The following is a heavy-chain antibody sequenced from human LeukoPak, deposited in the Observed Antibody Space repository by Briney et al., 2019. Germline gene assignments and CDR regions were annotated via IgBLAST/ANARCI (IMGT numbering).Heavy chain of an antibody. J-gene: IGHJ4*02. CDR1: GFTFSSYG. CDR3: ARSGNALWFGEYYFDY. Sequence: GGSLRLSCAASGFTFSSYGMHWVRQAPGKGLEWVAFTRYDGSNKYYADSVKGRFTISRDNSKNTLYLQMNSLRAEDTAVYYCARSGNALWFGEYYFDYWGQGTLVTVSS. D-gene: IGHD3-10*01. V-gene: IGHV3-30*02. CDR2: TRYDGSNK.